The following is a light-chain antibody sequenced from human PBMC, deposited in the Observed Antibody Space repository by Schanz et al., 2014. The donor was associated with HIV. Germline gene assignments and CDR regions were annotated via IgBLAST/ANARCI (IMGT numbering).Light chain of an antibody. V-gene: IGLV2-14*01. CDR3: SSYTTSSAVI. Sequence: QSALTQPASVSGSPGQSITISCTGTNSDVGYYNYVSWYQQYPGKAPKLMIYDVSNRPSGVSNRFSGSKSGNTASLTISGLQAEDEADYYCSSYTTSSAVIFGGGTKLTVL. CDR1: NSDVGYYNY. CDR2: DVS. J-gene: IGLJ2*01.